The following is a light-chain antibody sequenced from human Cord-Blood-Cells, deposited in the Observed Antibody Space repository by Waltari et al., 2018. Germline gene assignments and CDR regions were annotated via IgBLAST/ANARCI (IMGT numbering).Light chain of an antibody. CDR1: SSDVGGYNY. J-gene: IGLJ2*01. V-gene: IGLV2-14*01. Sequence: QSALTQPASVSGSPGQSITISCTGTSSDVGGYNYVSWYQQHPGKAPKLMIYDVSNRPSGFSNRFSGSKSGNTASLTISGLQAEDEADYYCSSYTSSSTLGVVGGGTKLTVL. CDR3: SSYTSSSTLGV. CDR2: DVS.